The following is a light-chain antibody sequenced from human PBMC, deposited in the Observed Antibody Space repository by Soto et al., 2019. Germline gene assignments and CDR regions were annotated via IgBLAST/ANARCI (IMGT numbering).Light chain of an antibody. J-gene: IGKJ2*01. CDR3: HHYNNWPPRNT. CDR1: QSVSSN. V-gene: IGKV3-15*01. CDR2: DTS. Sequence: EIVMTQSPATLSLSSGDRATLSCRASQSVSSNLVWYQQKPGQAPRLLIYDTSTRASDVPARFSGSGSETEFTLTISGLQSEDFGIYYCHHYNNWPPRNTFGQGTKLEIK.